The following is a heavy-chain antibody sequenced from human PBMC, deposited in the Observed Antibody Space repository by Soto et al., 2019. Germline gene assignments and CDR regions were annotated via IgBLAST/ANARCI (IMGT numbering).Heavy chain of an antibody. CDR3: TTGTLRITMIVVVSFDY. Sequence: EVQLVESGGGLVKPGGSLRLSCAASGFTFSNAWMNWVRQAPGKGLEWVGRIKSKTDGGTTDYAAPVNGRFTISRDDSKNTLYLQMNSLKTEDTAVYYCTTGTLRITMIVVVSFDYWGQGTLVTVSS. D-gene: IGHD3-22*01. J-gene: IGHJ4*02. CDR1: GFTFSNAW. CDR2: IKSKTDGGTT. V-gene: IGHV3-15*07.